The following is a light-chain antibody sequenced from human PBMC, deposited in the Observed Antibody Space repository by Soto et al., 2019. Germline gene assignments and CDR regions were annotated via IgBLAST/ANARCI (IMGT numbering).Light chain of an antibody. CDR2: DAS. CDR3: QQYGGSPGLFT. V-gene: IGKV3-20*01. J-gene: IGKJ3*01. CDR1: QSVSNTY. Sequence: EIVLTQSPVTLSLSPGERATLSCRASQSVSNTYLAWYQQKPGQAPRLLIYDASSRATGIPDRFSGSGSGTDFTLTISRLEPEDFAVYYCQQYGGSPGLFTFGPGTKVDIK.